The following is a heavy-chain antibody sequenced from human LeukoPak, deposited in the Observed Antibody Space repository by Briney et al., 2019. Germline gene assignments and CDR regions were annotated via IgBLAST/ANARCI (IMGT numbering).Heavy chain of an antibody. Sequence: GGSLRLSCAASGFTFTTYAMTWVRQAPGKGLEWVSLIYSGGSTDYADSVKGRFIISRDNSKNTLYLQMNSLRDEDTAVYYCARESRDYYDTSGSFDYWGQGALVSVSS. CDR3: ARESRDYYDTSGSFDY. CDR1: GFTFTTYA. D-gene: IGHD3-22*01. CDR2: IYSGGST. V-gene: IGHV3-53*01. J-gene: IGHJ4*02.